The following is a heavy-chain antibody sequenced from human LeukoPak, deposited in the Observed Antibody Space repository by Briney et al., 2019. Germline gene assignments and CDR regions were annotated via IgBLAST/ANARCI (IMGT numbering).Heavy chain of an antibody. J-gene: IGHJ3*02. CDR3: ARVGDYIGDAFDI. D-gene: IGHD3-16*01. CDR2: IYYSGST. Sequence: PSETLSLTCTVSGGAISSYYWSWIRQPPGKGLEGIGYIYYSGSTNYNPSLKSRVTISVDTSTNQFSLKLSSVTAADTAVYYCARVGDYIGDAFDIWGQGTMVTVSS. V-gene: IGHV4-59*01. CDR1: GGAISSYY.